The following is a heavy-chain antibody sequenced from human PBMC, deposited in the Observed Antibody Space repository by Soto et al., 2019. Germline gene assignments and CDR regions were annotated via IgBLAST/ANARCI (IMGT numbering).Heavy chain of an antibody. J-gene: IGHJ5*02. V-gene: IGHV3-7*04. CDR2: IKTDGSEK. CDR3: TRVHMLAVPAASPWFDP. D-gene: IGHD2-2*01. CDR1: VFLFSSYC. Sequence: PAVTLRLSFSASVFLFSSYCVSWFRRAAGKGLEWVANIKTDGSEKYYADSVNGRFTVSRDNTQNSVFLQMNSLRAEDTAVYYCTRVHMLAVPAASPWFDPWGQGTRVTVS.